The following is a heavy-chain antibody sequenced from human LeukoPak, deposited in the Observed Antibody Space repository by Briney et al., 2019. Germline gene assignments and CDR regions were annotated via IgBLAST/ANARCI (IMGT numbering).Heavy chain of an antibody. CDR3: ARGRPHGNDY. D-gene: IGHD4-23*01. V-gene: IGHV3-74*01. CDR1: GFTFSSYW. J-gene: IGHJ4*02. CDR2: IASDGSST. Sequence: GGSLRLSCAASGFTFSSYWMNCVRQAPGKGLVWVSRIASDGSSTTYADSVKGRFSISRDNAKNTLYLQMNSLRVEDTAVYYCARGRPHGNDYWGQGTLVTVSS.